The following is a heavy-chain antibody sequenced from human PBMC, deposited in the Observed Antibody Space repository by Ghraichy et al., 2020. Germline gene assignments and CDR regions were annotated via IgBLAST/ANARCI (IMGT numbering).Heavy chain of an antibody. CDR2: IRSKAYGGTT. CDR1: GFTFGDYA. V-gene: IGHV3-49*03. Sequence: GGSLRLSCTASGFTFGDYAMSWFRQAPGKGLEWVGLIRSKAYGGTTEYAASVKGRFTISRDDSKSIAYLQMNSLKTEDTAVYYCTRDSYYYDSSGYYQNYFDYWGQGTLVTVSS. J-gene: IGHJ4*02. D-gene: IGHD3-22*01. CDR3: TRDSYYYDSSGYYQNYFDY.